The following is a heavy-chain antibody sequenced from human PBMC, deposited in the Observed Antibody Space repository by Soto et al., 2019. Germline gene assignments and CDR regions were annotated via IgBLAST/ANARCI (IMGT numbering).Heavy chain of an antibody. V-gene: IGHV1-18*01. D-gene: IGHD3-10*01. CDR1: GYTFTSYG. J-gene: IGHJ6*02. CDR2: ISVYNGNT. Sequence: ASVKVSCKASGYTFTSYGISWVRQAPGQGLEWMGWISVYNGNTKNAQKLQGRVTMTTDTSTSTAYMELSRLRSDDTAVYYCARVTGSGSHNYYYYGMDVWGQGTTVTVSS. CDR3: ARVTGSGSHNYYYYGMDV.